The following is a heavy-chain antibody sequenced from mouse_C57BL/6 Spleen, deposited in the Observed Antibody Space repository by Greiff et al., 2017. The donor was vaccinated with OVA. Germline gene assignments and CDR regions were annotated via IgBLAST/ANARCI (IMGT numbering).Heavy chain of an antibody. Sequence: DVQLQESGTVLARPGASVKMSCKTSGYTFTSYWMHWVKQRPGQGLEWIGAIYPGNSDTSYNQKFKGKAKLTAVTSASTAYMELSSLTNEDSAVYYCTRRGITTVVVHWYFDVWGTGTTVTVSS. CDR1: GYTFTSYW. D-gene: IGHD1-1*01. CDR2: IYPGNSDT. J-gene: IGHJ1*03. V-gene: IGHV1-5*01. CDR3: TRRGITTVVVHWYFDV.